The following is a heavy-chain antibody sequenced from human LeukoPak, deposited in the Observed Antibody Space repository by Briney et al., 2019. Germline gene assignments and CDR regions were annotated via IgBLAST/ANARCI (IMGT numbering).Heavy chain of an antibody. D-gene: IGHD6-19*01. CDR1: GGSISSYY. CDR2: IHYSGST. Sequence: PSETLSLTCTVSGGSISSYYWSWIRQAPGKGLEWIGYIHYSGSTNHNSSLKSRVTISVDTSKNQYSLKLNSVTAADTAVYYCARDGVAGGFDFWGQGTLVTVSS. CDR3: ARDGVAGGFDF. J-gene: IGHJ4*02. V-gene: IGHV4-59*01.